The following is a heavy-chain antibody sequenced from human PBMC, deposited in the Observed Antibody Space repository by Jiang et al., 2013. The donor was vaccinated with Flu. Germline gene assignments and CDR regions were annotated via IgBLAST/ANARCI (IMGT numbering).Heavy chain of an antibody. CDR3: ARIFGVETSEGAFDI. Sequence: VRQAPGQGLEWMGWINTNTGNPTYAQGFTGRFVFSLDTSVSKAYLQISSLKAEDTAVYYCARIFGVETSEGAFDIWGQGTMVTVSS. J-gene: IGHJ3*02. CDR2: INTNTGNP. V-gene: IGHV7-4-1*02. D-gene: IGHD3-3*01.